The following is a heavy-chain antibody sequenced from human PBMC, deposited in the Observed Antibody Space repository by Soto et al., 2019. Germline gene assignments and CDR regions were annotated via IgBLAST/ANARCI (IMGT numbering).Heavy chain of an antibody. D-gene: IGHD1-7*01. Sequence: PSETLSLTCTVSGGSISSGGYYWSWIRQHPGKGLEWIGYIYYSGSTYYNPSLKSRVTISVDTSRNQFSLKLSSVTAADTAVYYCARTTGTFRTYFDYWGQGTLVTVSS. V-gene: IGHV4-31*03. CDR3: ARTTGTFRTYFDY. CDR1: GGSISSGGYY. J-gene: IGHJ4*02. CDR2: IYYSGST.